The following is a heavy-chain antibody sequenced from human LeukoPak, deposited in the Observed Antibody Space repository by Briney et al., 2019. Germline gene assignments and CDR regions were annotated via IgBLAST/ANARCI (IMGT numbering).Heavy chain of an antibody. D-gene: IGHD4-17*01. J-gene: IGHJ4*02. CDR1: GYTFTGYY. CDR3: ARDLYGDYFMGY. Sequence: ASVKVSCKASGYTFTGYYMRWVRQAPGQGLEWMGRINPSSGGTNYAQKFQGRVTMTRDTSISTAYMELSRLRSDDTAVYYCARDLYGDYFMGYWGQGTLVTVSS. CDR2: INPSSGGT. V-gene: IGHV1-2*06.